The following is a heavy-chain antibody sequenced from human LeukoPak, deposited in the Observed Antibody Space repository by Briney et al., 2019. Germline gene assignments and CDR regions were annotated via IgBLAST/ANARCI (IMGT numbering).Heavy chain of an antibody. J-gene: IGHJ3*02. V-gene: IGHV4-59*02. CDR3: ARFDSPISAFDI. CDR2: IYYSGNS. CDR1: GVSVINYY. Sequence: RPSETLSLTCTVSGVSVINYYWSWIRQPPGKGLEWIGYIYYSGNSDYNPSLKSRVTISVATSKNQFSLKLTSVTPADTAVYFCARFDSPISAFDIWGQGTVVTVSS. D-gene: IGHD3-22*01.